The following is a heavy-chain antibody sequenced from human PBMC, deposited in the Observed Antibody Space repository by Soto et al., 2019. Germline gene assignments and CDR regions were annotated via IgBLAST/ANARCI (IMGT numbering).Heavy chain of an antibody. D-gene: IGHD3-10*01. V-gene: IGHV3-23*01. J-gene: IGHJ4*02. CDR3: AKGSTMVRGVAPPYYFDY. CDR1: GFTFSRYA. Sequence: SLRLSCAASGFTFSRYAMSWVRQAPGKGLEWVSAISGSGGSTYYADSVKGRFTISRDNSKNTLYLQMNSLRAEDTAVYYCAKGSTMVRGVAPPYYFDYWGQGTLVTVSS. CDR2: ISGSGGST.